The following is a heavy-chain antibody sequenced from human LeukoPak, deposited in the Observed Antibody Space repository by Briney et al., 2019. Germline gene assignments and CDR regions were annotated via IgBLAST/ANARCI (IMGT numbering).Heavy chain of an antibody. D-gene: IGHD6-13*01. CDR2: IYYGGST. J-gene: IGHJ2*01. V-gene: IGHV4-30-4*01. CDR3: ARVRGYSSIRWYFDL. Sequence: PSETLSPTCTVSGGSISSGDYYWSWIRQPPGKGLEWIGYIYYGGSTYYNPSLKSRVTISVDTSKNQFSLKLSSVTAADTAVYYCARVRGYSSIRWYFDLWGRGTLVTVSS. CDR1: GGSISSGDYY.